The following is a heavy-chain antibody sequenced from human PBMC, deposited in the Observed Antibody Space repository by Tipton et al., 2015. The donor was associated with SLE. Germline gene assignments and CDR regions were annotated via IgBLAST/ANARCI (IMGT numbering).Heavy chain of an antibody. CDR2: IYGAAGGGT. J-gene: IGHJ2*01. D-gene: IGHD3-16*01. Sequence: SLRLSCAASGFTFSKFAMNWVRQAPGKGLEWVSVIYGAAGGGTFYADSVTGRFIISRDNSQNMLYLQMDSLTAEDTAVYYCARGDSADLWGRGTLVTVSS. V-gene: IGHV3-23*03. CDR3: ARGDSADL. CDR1: GFTFSKFA.